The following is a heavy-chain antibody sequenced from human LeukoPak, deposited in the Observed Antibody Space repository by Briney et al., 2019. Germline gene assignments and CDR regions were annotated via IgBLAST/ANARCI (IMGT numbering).Heavy chain of an antibody. D-gene: IGHD2-15*01. CDR2: INPNSGGT. V-gene: IGHV1-2*02. Sequence: ASVKVSCKASGYTFTGYYMHWVRQAPGQGLEWMGWINPNSGGTNYAQKFQGRVIMTRDTSISTAYMELSRLRSDDTAVYYCASHRENCSGGSCSVVDYWGQGTLVTVSS. CDR3: ASHRENCSGGSCSVVDY. CDR1: GYTFTGYY. J-gene: IGHJ4*02.